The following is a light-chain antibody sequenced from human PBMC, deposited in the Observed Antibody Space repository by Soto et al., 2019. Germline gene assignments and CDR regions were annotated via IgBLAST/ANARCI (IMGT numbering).Light chain of an antibody. J-gene: IGKJ4*01. V-gene: IGKV3-20*01. CDR1: QSVTSSS. CDR3: HQYGSSPRT. CDR2: GAS. Sequence: EIVLTQSPGTLSLSPGERATLSCRASQSVTSSSLAWYQQKPGQAPRLLVYGASLRATGIPDRISGSGSGTDFTLTISRLEPQDFGMYYCHQYGSSPRTFGGGTKVEIK.